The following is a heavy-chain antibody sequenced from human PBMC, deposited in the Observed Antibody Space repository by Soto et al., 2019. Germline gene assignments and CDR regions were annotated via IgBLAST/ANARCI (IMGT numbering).Heavy chain of an antibody. D-gene: IGHD3-3*01. Sequence: GGSLRLSCAASGFTFSSYSMNWVRQAPGKGLEWVGRIKSKTDGGTTDYAAPVKGRFTISRDDSKNTLYLQMNSLKTEDTAVYYCTTGILYGRFLHYYGMDVWGQGTTVTVSS. CDR2: IKSKTDGGTT. CDR3: TTGILYGRFLHYYGMDV. V-gene: IGHV3-15*01. CDR1: GFTFSSYS. J-gene: IGHJ6*02.